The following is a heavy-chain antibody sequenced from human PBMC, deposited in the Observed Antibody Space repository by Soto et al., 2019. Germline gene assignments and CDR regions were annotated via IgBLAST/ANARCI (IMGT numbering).Heavy chain of an antibody. CDR3: AKDSDSGGFDS. CDR1: GFSFSSSG. V-gene: IGHV3-30*18. J-gene: IGHJ4*02. D-gene: IGHD2-15*01. CDR2: ISYDGVNK. Sequence: QVQLVESGGGVVQPGRSLRVSCAASGFSFSSSGMHWVRQAPGKGLEWVAVISYDGVNKYYGDSVKGRFTISRDNSKNTLFLQMNSLRADDTAIYYCAKDSDSGGFDSWGQGTLLTVSS.